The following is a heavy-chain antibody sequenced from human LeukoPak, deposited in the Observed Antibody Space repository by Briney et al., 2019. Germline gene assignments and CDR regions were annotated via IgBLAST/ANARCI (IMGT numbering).Heavy chain of an antibody. Sequence: SETLSLTCAVYGGSFSGYYWSWIRQPPGKGLEWIGEINHSGSTNYNPSLMSRVTISVDTSKNQFSLKLSSVTAADTAVYYCARYAVVAATAIDYWGQGTLVTVSS. CDR2: INHSGST. CDR3: ARYAVVAATAIDY. D-gene: IGHD2-15*01. J-gene: IGHJ4*02. V-gene: IGHV4-34*01. CDR1: GGSFSGYY.